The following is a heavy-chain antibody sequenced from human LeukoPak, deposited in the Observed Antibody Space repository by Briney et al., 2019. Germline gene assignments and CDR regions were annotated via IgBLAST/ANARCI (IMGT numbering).Heavy chain of an antibody. Sequence: GGSLRLSCAASGFTFSDYYMSWIRQAPGKGLEWVSYISSSGSTIYYADSVKGRFTISRDNAKNSLYLQMNSLRAEDTAVYYCARDQDIVVVPAALPGNAFDIWGQGTMVTVSS. CDR1: GFTFSDYY. D-gene: IGHD2-2*01. CDR2: ISSSGSTI. CDR3: ARDQDIVVVPAALPGNAFDI. J-gene: IGHJ3*02. V-gene: IGHV3-11*04.